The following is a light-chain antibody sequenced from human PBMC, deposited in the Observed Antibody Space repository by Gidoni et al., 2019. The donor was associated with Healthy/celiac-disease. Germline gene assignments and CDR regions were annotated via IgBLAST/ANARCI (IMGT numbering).Light chain of an antibody. J-gene: IGLJ1*01. V-gene: IGLV2-23*01. Sequence: QSDLTQPASESGAPGQSITLPCTGTSSDVGSYNLVSWYQQHPGKAPKLMIYEGSKRPSGVSNRFSGSKSGNTASLTISGLQAEDEADYYCCSYAGSSFYVFGTGTKVTVL. CDR1: SSDVGSYNL. CDR3: CSYAGSSFYV. CDR2: EGS.